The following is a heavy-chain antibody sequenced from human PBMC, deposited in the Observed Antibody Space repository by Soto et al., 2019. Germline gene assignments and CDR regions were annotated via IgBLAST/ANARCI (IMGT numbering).Heavy chain of an antibody. J-gene: IGHJ4*02. V-gene: IGHV1-2*02. CDR3: VRVGFNSHYDFDY. CDR2: INPNSDVT. CDR1: GYTFNSYX. D-gene: IGHD3-16*01. Sequence: QVQLVQSGAEVKKPGASVKVSCKASGYTFNSYXXXXXXXXXXQGLEWMGWINPNSDVTSYAQSFQDRVTMTSDMPITTAYMELTRLRSDDTAVYYCVRVGFNSHYDFDYWGQGTLITVSS.